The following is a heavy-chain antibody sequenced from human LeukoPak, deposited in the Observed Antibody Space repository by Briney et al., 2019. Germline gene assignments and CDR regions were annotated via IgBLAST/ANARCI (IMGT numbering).Heavy chain of an antibody. D-gene: IGHD3-16*01. CDR3: ARDGSRGGSDY. J-gene: IGHJ4*02. CDR1: GGSFSGYY. V-gene: IGHV4-34*01. CDR2: INHSGST. Sequence: SETPSLPCPGYGGSFSGYYLSWIRQPPRKGLEWIGEINHSGSTNYNPSLKSRVTISVDRSKNQFSLKVTSVTAADTAVYYCARDGSRGGSDYWGQGTPVTVSS.